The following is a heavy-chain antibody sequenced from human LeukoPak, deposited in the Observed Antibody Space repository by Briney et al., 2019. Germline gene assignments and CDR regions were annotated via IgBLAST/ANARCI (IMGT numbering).Heavy chain of an antibody. CDR3: ARAYRSIAVAGTWSGYFDY. V-gene: IGHV1-46*01. CDR1: GYTLTSYY. J-gene: IGHJ4*02. CDR2: INPSGGST. D-gene: IGHD6-19*01. Sequence: ASVKVPCKASGYTLTSYYMHWVRQAPGQGLEWMGIINPSGGSTSYAQKFQGRVTMTRDTSTSTVYMELSSLRSEDTAVVYCARAYRSIAVAGTWSGYFDYWGQGTLVTVSS.